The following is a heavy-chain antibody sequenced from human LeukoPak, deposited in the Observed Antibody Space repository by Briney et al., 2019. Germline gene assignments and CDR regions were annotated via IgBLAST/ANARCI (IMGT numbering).Heavy chain of an antibody. Sequence: SETLSLTCAVSGGSISSGGYSWSWIRQPPGKGLEWIGYIYHSGSTYYNPSLKSRVTISVDRSKNQFSLKLSSVTAADTAVYYCARASGSYEYNWFDPWGQGTLVTVSS. CDR3: ARASGSYEYNWFDP. CDR1: GGSISSGGYS. D-gene: IGHD1-26*01. CDR2: IYHSGST. V-gene: IGHV4-30-2*02. J-gene: IGHJ5*02.